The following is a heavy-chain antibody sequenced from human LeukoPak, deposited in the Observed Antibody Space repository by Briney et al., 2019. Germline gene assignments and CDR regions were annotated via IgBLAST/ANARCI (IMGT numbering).Heavy chain of an antibody. J-gene: IGHJ4*02. CDR3: ARSGFYGDYTFYY. CDR2: IYYSGST. CDR1: GGSISSYY. D-gene: IGHD4-17*01. V-gene: IGHV4-59*01. Sequence: SETLSLTCTVSGGSISSYYWSWIRQPPGKGLEWIGYIYYSGSTNYNPSLKSRVTISVDTSKNQFSLKLSSVTAADTAVYCCARSGFYGDYTFYYWGQGTLVTVSS.